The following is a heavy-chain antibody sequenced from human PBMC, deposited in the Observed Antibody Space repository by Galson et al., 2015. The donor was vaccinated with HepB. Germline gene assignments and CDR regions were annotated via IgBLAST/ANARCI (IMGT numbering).Heavy chain of an antibody. Sequence: ETLSLTCAVYGGSFSGYYWSWIRQPPGKGLEWIGEINHSGSTNYNPSLKSRVTISVDTSKNQFSLKLSSVTAADTAVYYCARANGDYAWYFDLWGRGTLVTVSP. CDR3: ARANGDYAWYFDL. D-gene: IGHD4-17*01. CDR1: GGSFSGYY. CDR2: INHSGST. V-gene: IGHV4-34*01. J-gene: IGHJ2*01.